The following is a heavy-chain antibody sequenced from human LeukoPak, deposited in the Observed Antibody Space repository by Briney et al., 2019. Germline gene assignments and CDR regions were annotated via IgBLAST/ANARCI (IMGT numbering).Heavy chain of an antibody. Sequence: ASVKVSCKASGYTFPNQGINWVRQAPGQGLEWMGWINTYNGNTDYGQKFQGRLTMTRETSTSTAYMELRSLRSGDTAMYYCARVSDYYYSYRMDVWGQGTTVTVSS. CDR2: INTYNGNT. D-gene: IGHD3-16*02. J-gene: IGHJ6*02. CDR1: GYTFPNQG. CDR3: ARVSDYYYSYRMDV. V-gene: IGHV1-18*01.